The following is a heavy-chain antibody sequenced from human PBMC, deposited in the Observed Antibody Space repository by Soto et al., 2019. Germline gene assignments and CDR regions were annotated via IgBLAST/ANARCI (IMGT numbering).Heavy chain of an antibody. V-gene: IGHV1-69*06. CDR2: IIPLFDAT. J-gene: IGHJ4*02. CDR1: GGTFTTYD. Sequence: VASVKVSCKASGGTFTTYDISWVRQAPGQGLEWMGGIIPLFDATKYAQKFQGRVTITADKSTGTAYMELSSLRSEDTAMYYCARDRSSSWYNGTFYFDSWGQGTLVTVSS. D-gene: IGHD6-19*01. CDR3: ARDRSSSWYNGTFYFDS.